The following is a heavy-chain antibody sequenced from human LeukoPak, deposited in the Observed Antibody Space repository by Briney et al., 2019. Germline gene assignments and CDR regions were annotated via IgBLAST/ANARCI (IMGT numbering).Heavy chain of an antibody. V-gene: IGHV1-2*02. D-gene: IGHD5-12*01. CDR2: INPNSGGT. Sequence: ASVKVSCKASGYTFTGYYIHWVRQAPGQGFEWMGWINPNSGGTNYAQKFQGRVTMTRDTSISTAHMELSRLGSDDTAVYYCARVPTRRGWFDPWGQGTLVTVSS. CDR3: ARVPTRRGWFDP. J-gene: IGHJ5*02. CDR1: GYTFTGYY.